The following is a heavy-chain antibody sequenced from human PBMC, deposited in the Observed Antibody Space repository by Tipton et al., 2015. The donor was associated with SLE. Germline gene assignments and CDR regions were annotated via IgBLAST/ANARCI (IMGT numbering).Heavy chain of an antibody. V-gene: IGHV4-4*02. CDR2: INHSGST. Sequence: TLSLTCAVSGGPITSSNWWTWVRQPPGKGLEWIGEINHSGSTNYNPSLKSRVTISVDTSKNQFSLKLSSVTAADTAVYYCASGDFGDYVFESWGQGTLVTVSS. D-gene: IGHD4-17*01. CDR1: GGPITSSNW. J-gene: IGHJ4*02. CDR3: ASGDFGDYVFES.